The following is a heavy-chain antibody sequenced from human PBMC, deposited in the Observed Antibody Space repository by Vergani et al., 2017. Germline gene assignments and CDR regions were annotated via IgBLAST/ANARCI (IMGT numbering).Heavy chain of an antibody. J-gene: IGHJ4*02. CDR1: GDSVISTDYH. Sequence: QVKLQESGPGLLKPSETLSLTCTVSGDSVISTDYHWGWIRQPPGKGLEWIGSMDYSGSTSYNPSLESRISISFETPKNQFSLRLTSVTAADTAVYYCASKRGACRAAYCHSYDFWGPGTLVGVSS. CDR2: MDYSGST. V-gene: IGHV4-39*01. CDR3: ASKRGACRAAYCHSYDF. D-gene: IGHD2-15*01.